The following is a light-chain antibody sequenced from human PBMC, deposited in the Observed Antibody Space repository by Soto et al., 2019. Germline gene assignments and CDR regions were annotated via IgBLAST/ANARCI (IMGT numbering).Light chain of an antibody. CDR1: ETVATN. CDR3: QQYDVSPIT. J-gene: IGKJ5*01. CDR2: GAS. Sequence: PGERATLSCLASETVATNLAWYQQKPGQAPRLLISGASTRAAGISDRFRGSGSGTDFTLTITRLEPEDFAVYFCQQYDVSPITFGLGTRLEIK. V-gene: IGKV3-20*01.